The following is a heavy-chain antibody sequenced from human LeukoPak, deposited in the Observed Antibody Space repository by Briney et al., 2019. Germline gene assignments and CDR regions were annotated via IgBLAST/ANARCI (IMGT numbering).Heavy chain of an antibody. D-gene: IGHD3-16*01. J-gene: IGHJ5*02. Sequence: SETLSLTCAVSGGSISSSNWWSWVRQPPGKGLEWIGEIYHSGSTNYNPSLKSRVTISVDTSKNQFSLNLSSVTAADTAVYYCARGRPYDYVWGSPPGWFDPWGQGTLVTVSS. V-gene: IGHV4-4*02. CDR3: ARGRPYDYVWGSPPGWFDP. CDR1: GGSISSSNW. CDR2: IYHSGST.